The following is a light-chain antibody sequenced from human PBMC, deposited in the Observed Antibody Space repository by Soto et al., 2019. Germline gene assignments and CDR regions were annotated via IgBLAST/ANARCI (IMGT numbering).Light chain of an antibody. CDR1: QSVSNK. J-gene: IGKJ1*01. Sequence: TQSPATLSVSPGERATLSCRASQSVSNKLAWYQQKPGQAPRLLIYGASTRATGIPARFSGSGSGTEFTLTISSLQPDDFATYYSQQYYSYSRTFGQGTKVDIK. CDR3: QQYYSYSRT. V-gene: IGKV3-15*01. CDR2: GAS.